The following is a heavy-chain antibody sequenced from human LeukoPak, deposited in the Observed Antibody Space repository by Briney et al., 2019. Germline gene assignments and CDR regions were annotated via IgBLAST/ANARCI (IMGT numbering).Heavy chain of an antibody. CDR1: GFTFSNYG. CDR2: IRYDGSNK. J-gene: IGHJ6*03. CDR3: AKGGGYEAQYYYYYLDV. D-gene: IGHD5-12*01. V-gene: IGHV3-30*02. Sequence: GGSLRLSCAASGFTFSNYGLSWVRQAPGKGLEGVAFIRYDGSNKYYADSVKGRFTISRDNSKNTLYLQMKSLRAEDTAVYYCAKGGGYEAQYYYYYLDVWGKGTTVTISS.